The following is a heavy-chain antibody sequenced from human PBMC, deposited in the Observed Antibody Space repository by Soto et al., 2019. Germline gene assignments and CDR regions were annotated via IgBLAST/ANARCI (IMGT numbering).Heavy chain of an antibody. CDR2: ISYDGTNK. Sequence: GGSLRLSCAASGFSFSISPMHWVRQAPGKGPEWVALISYDGTNKFYADSVKGRFTISRDNSKSTLYLQVDSLRPEDAAVYYCARDPKTSGGQHWAFNYFDSWGQGTQVTVS. CDR3: ARDPKTSGGQHWAFNYFDS. CDR1: GFSFSISP. V-gene: IGHV3-30-3*01. D-gene: IGHD7-27*01. J-gene: IGHJ4*02.